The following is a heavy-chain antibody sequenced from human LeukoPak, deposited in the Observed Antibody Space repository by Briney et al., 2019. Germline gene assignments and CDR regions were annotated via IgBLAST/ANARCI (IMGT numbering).Heavy chain of an antibody. CDR3: ERWNYDSSGFDY. Sequence: GGSLRLSCAASGFTFSSYEMNWVRQAPGKGLEWVSYISSSGSTIYYADSVKGRFTISRDNAKNSLYLQMNSLRAEDTAVYYCERWNYDSSGFDYWGQGTLVTVSS. CDR1: GFTFSSYE. CDR2: ISSSGSTI. V-gene: IGHV3-48*03. D-gene: IGHD3-22*01. J-gene: IGHJ4*02.